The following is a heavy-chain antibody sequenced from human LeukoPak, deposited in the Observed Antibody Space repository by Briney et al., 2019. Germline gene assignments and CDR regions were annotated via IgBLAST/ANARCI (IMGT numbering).Heavy chain of an antibody. D-gene: IGHD6-19*01. CDR2: ISGSGGST. Sequence: GGSLRLSCAASGFTFSCYAMSWVRQAPGKGLEWVSAISGSGGSTYYADSVKGRFTISRDNSKNTLYLQMNSLRAEDTAVYYCAKDLTGRAVAVPTFDYWGQGTLVTVSS. CDR1: GFTFSCYA. CDR3: AKDLTGRAVAVPTFDY. V-gene: IGHV3-23*01. J-gene: IGHJ4*02.